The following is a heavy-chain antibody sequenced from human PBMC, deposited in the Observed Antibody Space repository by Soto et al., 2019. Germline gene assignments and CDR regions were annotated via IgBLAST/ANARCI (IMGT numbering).Heavy chain of an antibody. V-gene: IGHV3-15*01. CDR1: GFTFSNAW. J-gene: IGHJ4*02. CDR2: VKSTTDGGTT. CDR3: TPPFPSNYSFGLH. D-gene: IGHD5-18*01. Sequence: EVQLVESGGGLVKPGGSLRLSCAASGFTFSNAWMNWVRQAPGKGLEWVGRVKSTTDGGTTDYAAPVKGRFTISRDDSKNTLFLQMTSLKTEDTALYYCTPPFPSNYSFGLHWGQGSLVTVSS.